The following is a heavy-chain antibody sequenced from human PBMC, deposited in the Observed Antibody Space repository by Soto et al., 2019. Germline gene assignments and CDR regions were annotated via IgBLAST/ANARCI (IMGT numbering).Heavy chain of an antibody. CDR2: ISYDGSNK. CDR3: ARARGYSYGSQTDY. Sequence: QVQLVESGGGVVQPGRSLRLSCAASGFTFSSYAMHWVRQAPGKGLEWVAVISYDGSNKYYADSVKGRFTISRDNSKNTLYLQMNSLRAEDTAVYYCARARGYSYGSQTDYWGQGTLVTVSS. D-gene: IGHD5-18*01. V-gene: IGHV3-30-3*01. CDR1: GFTFSSYA. J-gene: IGHJ4*02.